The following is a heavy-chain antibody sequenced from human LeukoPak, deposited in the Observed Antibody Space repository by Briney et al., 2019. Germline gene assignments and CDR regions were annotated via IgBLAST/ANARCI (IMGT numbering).Heavy chain of an antibody. J-gene: IGHJ4*02. CDR1: GFTFSNAW. D-gene: IGHD6-6*01. CDR2: ISSSGGDT. CDR3: AKDHVPSY. Sequence: SGGSLRLSCAASGFTFSNAWMNWVRQAPGKGLEWVSAISSSGGDTHYADSVKGRFTTYRDNSKSTVYLQMNSLRAEDTAIYYCAKDHVPSYWGQGTLVTVSS. V-gene: IGHV3-23*01.